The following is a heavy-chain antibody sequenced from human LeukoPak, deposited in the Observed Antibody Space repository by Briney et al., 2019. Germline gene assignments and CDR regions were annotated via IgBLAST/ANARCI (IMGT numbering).Heavy chain of an antibody. CDR1: GYTFSSYG. J-gene: IGHJ4*02. D-gene: IGHD2-15*01. CDR3: ARGPYCSGATCYSQYFDY. V-gene: IGHV1-18*01. CDR2: ISAYNGNT. Sequence: ASVKVSCKASGYTFSSYGFSWVRQAPGQGLESMGWISAYNGNTNYAQKLQGRVTMTTDTSTTTAYIDLRNLRSDDTAVYYCARGPYCSGATCYSQYFDYWGQGTLVTVSS.